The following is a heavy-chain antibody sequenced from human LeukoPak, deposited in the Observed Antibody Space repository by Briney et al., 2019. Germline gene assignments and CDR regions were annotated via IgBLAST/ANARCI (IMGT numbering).Heavy chain of an antibody. Sequence: GESLKISCKGSGYSFTSYWIGWVRQVPGKGLEWMGIIYPGDSDTRYSPSFQGQVTISADKSISTAYLQWSSLKASDTAMYYCARTGYCTNGVCYRRKYYYYYGMDVWGQGTTVTVSS. CDR3: ARTGYCTNGVCYRRKYYYYYGMDV. J-gene: IGHJ6*02. CDR2: IYPGDSDT. CDR1: GYSFTSYW. D-gene: IGHD2-8*01. V-gene: IGHV5-51*01.